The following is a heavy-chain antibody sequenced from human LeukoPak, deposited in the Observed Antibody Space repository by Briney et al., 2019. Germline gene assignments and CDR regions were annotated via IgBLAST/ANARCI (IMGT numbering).Heavy chain of an antibody. V-gene: IGHV1-18*01. CDR3: GRVVVVPAAMRDVFDY. J-gene: IGHJ4*02. CDR2: ISAYNGNT. Sequence: GASVKVSCRAPGYTFTSYGISSVRQAPGQGLEWMGWISAYNGNTNYAQKLQGRVTMTTDTSTSTAYMELRSLRSDDTAVYKGGRVVVVPAAMRDVFDYWGQGTLVTVSS. D-gene: IGHD2-2*01. CDR1: GYTFTSYG.